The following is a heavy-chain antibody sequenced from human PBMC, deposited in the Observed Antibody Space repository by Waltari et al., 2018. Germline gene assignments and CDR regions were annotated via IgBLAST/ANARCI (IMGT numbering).Heavy chain of an antibody. CDR1: GYSISSGYY. J-gene: IGHJ4*02. V-gene: IGHV4-38-2*01. CDR3: ARGAAAGSGPLIDY. Sequence: QVQLQESGPGLLNPSETLSLTCAVSGYSISSGYYRGWDRQPPGKGLEWIWIVYHSGNTYYNPSLKSRLSISADTSNNQLSLKLSSVTAADTAVYYCARGAAAGSGPLIDYWGQGILVTVSS. CDR2: VYHSGNT. D-gene: IGHD6-13*01.